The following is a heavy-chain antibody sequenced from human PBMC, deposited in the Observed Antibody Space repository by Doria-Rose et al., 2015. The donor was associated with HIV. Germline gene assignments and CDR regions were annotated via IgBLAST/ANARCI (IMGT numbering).Heavy chain of an antibody. CDR3: ARWGAPRIATYNWLDS. CDR2: LYPDDSEA. Sequence: AQLVQSGAEVKKAGESLKISCKASGYSFYGYWIARVRQMPGKGLEWSGTLYPDDSEAKYNPTFQGRVTMSADKSANTAYLQWSSLRASDSGIYYCARWGAPRIATYNWLDSWGQGTLVTVSS. CDR1: GYSFYGYW. V-gene: IGHV5-51*01. J-gene: IGHJ5*01. D-gene: IGHD6-6*01.